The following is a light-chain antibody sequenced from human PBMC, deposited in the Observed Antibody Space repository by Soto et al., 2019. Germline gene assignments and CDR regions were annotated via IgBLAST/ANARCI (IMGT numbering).Light chain of an antibody. J-gene: IGKJ2*01. V-gene: IGKV1-5*03. Sequence: DIQMTQSPSTLSGSVGDRVTITCRASQNISSWLAWYQQKPGKAPKLLIYKASTLKSEVPSRFSGSGSGTEFTLTITSLQPEDSATYYCQQRNSYPRTFGQVTKLDIK. CDR1: QNISSW. CDR3: QQRNSYPRT. CDR2: KAS.